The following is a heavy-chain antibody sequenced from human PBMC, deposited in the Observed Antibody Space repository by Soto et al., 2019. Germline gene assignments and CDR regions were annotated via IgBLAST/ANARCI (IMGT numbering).Heavy chain of an antibody. V-gene: IGHV4-59*01. CDR1: GGSISSYY. J-gene: IGHJ4*02. CDR2: IYYSGST. D-gene: IGHD3-22*01. CDR3: ARGPNYYDSSGYYPRFDY. Sequence: SETLSLTCTVSGGSISSYYWSWIRQPPGKXLEWIGYIYYSGSTNYNPSLKSRVTISVDTSKNQFSLKLSSVTAADTAVYYCARGPNYYDSSGYYPRFDYWGQGTLVTVSS.